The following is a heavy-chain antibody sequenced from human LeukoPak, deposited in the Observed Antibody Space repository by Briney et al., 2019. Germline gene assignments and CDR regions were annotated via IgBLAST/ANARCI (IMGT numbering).Heavy chain of an antibody. CDR1: GFTFSDYY. Sequence: GGSLRLSCVASGFTFSDYYMSWIRQAPGKGLEWVSYISSSGSTIYYADSVKGRFTISRDNAKNSLYLQMNSLRAEDTAVYYCAREDGVVPAATYYYYYGMDVWGQGTTVTVSS. CDR3: AREDGVVPAATYYYYYGMDV. V-gene: IGHV3-11*01. J-gene: IGHJ6*02. CDR2: ISSSGSTI. D-gene: IGHD2-2*01.